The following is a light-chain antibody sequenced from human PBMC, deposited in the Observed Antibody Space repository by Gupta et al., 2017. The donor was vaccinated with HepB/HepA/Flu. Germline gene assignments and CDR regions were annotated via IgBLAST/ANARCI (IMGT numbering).Light chain of an antibody. Sequence: QSVLTQPPSASGTPGQRVTISCSGSSSNIGLLSVNWYQQLQGTDPRLLIEANDQRPSGVMDRLLCYTAGKSEYPDTRGLKSEDEANDYCEGWADRITGCLFGGGTKMSVL. CDR2: AND. J-gene: IGLJ3*02. V-gene: IGLV1-44*01. CDR3: EGWADRITGCL. CDR1: SSNIGLLS.